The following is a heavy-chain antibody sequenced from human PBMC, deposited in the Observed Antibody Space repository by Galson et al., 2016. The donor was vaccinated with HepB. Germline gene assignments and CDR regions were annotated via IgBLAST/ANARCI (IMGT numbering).Heavy chain of an antibody. CDR3: ARQLVGADGGNFDY. J-gene: IGHJ4*02. V-gene: IGHV4-34*01. Sequence: ETLSLTCAVHGASFSSYYWTWVRQPPGKGLEWIGEINHSGSAKYTPSLKSRVTLSVDTSRNQFSLSLTSVTAADTAVYYCARQLVGADGGNFDYWGQGILVTVSS. CDR1: GASFSSYY. D-gene: IGHD2-15*01. CDR2: INHSGSA.